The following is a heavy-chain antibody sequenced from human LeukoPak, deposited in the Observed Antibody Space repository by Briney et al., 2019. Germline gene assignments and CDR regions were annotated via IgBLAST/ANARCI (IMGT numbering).Heavy chain of an antibody. CDR2: ISWNSGSI. CDR1: GFTFDDYA. CDR3: AKEALPLLWFGD. J-gene: IGHJ4*02. D-gene: IGHD3-10*01. V-gene: IGHV3-9*01. Sequence: GGSLRLSCAASGFTFDDYAMHWVRQAPGKGLEWVSGISWNSGSIGYADSVKGRFTISRDNAKNSLYLQMNSLRAEDTAVYYCAKEALPLLWFGDWGQGTLVTVSS.